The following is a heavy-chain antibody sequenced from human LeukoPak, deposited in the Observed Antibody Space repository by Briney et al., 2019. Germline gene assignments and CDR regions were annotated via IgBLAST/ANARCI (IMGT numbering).Heavy chain of an antibody. CDR3: ARQRSGGRYFDL. Sequence: SEALSLTCAVYGGSFSGYYWSWIRQPPGKGLEWIGEINHSGSTNYNPSLKSRVTISVDTSKNQFSLKLSSVTAADTAVYYCARQRSGGRYFDLWGRGTLVTVSS. J-gene: IGHJ2*01. CDR2: INHSGST. D-gene: IGHD2-15*01. V-gene: IGHV4-34*01. CDR1: GGSFSGYY.